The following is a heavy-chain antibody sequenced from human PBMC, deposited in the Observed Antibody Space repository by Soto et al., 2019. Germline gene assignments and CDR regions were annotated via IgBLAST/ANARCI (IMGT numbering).Heavy chain of an antibody. CDR2: VNPILNIA. Sequence: SVKVSCKAPRGLFSSYVFNWVRQAPGQGLEWMGGVNPILNIADHAQKFQGRVTITADASTGTVYMELSSLRSDDTATYFCARYRHCSGDSCNYYSIMDLGGKGTTVTVSS. J-gene: IGHJ6*04. D-gene: IGHD2-15*01. V-gene: IGHV1-69*10. CDR1: RGLFSSYV. CDR3: ARYRHCSGDSCNYYSIMDL.